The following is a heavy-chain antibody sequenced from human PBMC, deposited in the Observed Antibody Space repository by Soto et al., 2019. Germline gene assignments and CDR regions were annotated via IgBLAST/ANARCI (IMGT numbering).Heavy chain of an antibody. J-gene: IGHJ4*02. CDR1: GGSIISSSYY. CDR3: AYSSSSRSGGSFDY. D-gene: IGHD6-6*01. CDR2: IYYSGST. V-gene: IGHV4-39*01. Sequence: SETLSLTCTVSGGSIISSSYYWGWIRQPPGKGLEWIGSIYYSGSTYYNPSLKSRVTISVDTSKNQFSLKLSSVTAADTAVYYCAYSSSSRSGGSFDYWGQGTLVTVSS.